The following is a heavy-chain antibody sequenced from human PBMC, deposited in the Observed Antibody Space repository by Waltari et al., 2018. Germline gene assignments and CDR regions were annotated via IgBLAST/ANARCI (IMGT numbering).Heavy chain of an antibody. D-gene: IGHD6-25*01. CDR3: AKDHPSSGWPTFEY. Sequence: EVQLVESGGGLVQPGGSLSLTGLVAGCPVSRRARNWVRQAPGKGLEWVSAITNNNGKTYYAYSVKDRFSISRDSSKNEVYLQMDSLRADDTAIYYCAKDHPSSGWPTFEYWGRGVMVTVSS. V-gene: IGHV3-23*04. CDR2: ITNNNGKT. J-gene: IGHJ4*02. CDR1: GCPVSRRA.